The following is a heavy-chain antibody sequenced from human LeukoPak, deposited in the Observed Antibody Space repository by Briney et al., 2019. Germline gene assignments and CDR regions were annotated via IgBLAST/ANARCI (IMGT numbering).Heavy chain of an antibody. J-gene: IGHJ4*02. D-gene: IGHD3-10*01. CDR1: GFTVSSNY. CDR2: IYSGGST. V-gene: IGHV3-53*01. Sequence: GGSLRLSCAASGFTVSSNYMSWVRQAPGKGLEWVSVIYSGGSTYYADSAKGRFTISRDNSKNTLYLQMNSLRAEDTAVYYCARDLLGGSGSSADYWGQGTLVTVSS. CDR3: ARDLLGGSGSSADY.